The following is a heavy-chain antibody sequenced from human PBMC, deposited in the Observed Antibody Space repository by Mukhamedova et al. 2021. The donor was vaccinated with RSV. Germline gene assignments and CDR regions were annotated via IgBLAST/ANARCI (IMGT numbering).Heavy chain of an antibody. D-gene: IGHD3-10*01. V-gene: IGHV4-59*10. Sequence: NYNPSLKSRVTMSLDTSKNQFSLKVSSVTAADTAVYFCARSIDLYNYGWGYWGQGTLVTVSS. CDR3: ARSIDLYNYGWGY. J-gene: IGHJ4*02.